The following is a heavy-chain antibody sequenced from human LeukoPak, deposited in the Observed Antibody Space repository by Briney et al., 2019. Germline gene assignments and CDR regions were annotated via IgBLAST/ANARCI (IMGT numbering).Heavy chain of an antibody. CDR2: IYHSGST. D-gene: IGHD3-22*01. CDR3: ARSKDKYYDSSVGY. Sequence: SETLSLTCNVSGGSISSYYWTWVRQPPGKGLEWIGYIYHSGSTNYNPSLKSRVTISVDTSKNQFSLKLSSVTAADTAVYYCARSKDKYYDSSVGYWGQGTLVTVSS. J-gene: IGHJ4*02. V-gene: IGHV4-59*01. CDR1: GGSISSYY.